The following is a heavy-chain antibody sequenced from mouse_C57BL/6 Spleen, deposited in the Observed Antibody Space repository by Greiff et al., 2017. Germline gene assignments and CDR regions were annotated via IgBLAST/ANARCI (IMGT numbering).Heavy chain of an antibody. CDR1: GYTFTSYW. J-gene: IGHJ2*01. CDR2: INPSSGYT. CDR3: ARITTVVAENY. V-gene: IGHV1-7*01. D-gene: IGHD1-1*01. Sequence: VQLVEPGAELAKPGASVKLSCKASGYTFTSYWMHWVKQRPGQGLEWIGYINPSSGYTKYNQKFKDKATLTADKSSSTAYMQLSSLTYEDSAVYYCARITTVVAENYWGQGTTLTVSS.